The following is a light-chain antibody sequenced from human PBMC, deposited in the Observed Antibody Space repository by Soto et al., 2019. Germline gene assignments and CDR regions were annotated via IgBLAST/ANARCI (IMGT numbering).Light chain of an antibody. CDR3: SSFTSSNTYV. CDR2: GVT. CDR1: SRDVGSFNR. Sequence: QSVLTQPPSVSGSPGQSVTISCTGTSRDVGSFNRVSWYQQPPGAAPKLLIYGVTNRPSGVPDRFSGPKSGNTASLTISGLQAEDEADYYCSSFTSSNTYVFGSGTKLTVL. J-gene: IGLJ1*01. V-gene: IGLV2-18*02.